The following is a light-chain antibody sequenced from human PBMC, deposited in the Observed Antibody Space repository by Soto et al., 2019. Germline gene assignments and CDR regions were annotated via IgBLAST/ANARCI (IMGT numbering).Light chain of an antibody. CDR1: QSVHNF. CDR2: GAS. V-gene: IGKV3-11*01. J-gene: IGKJ5*01. Sequence: EFHLPQSTASLPLPPRPRAALSCKASQSVHNFLAWYQQKPGQAPRLLIYGASNRAAGVPDRFSGSGSGTDFTLTISSLEPEDFVVYYCQQCSNWPPITFGQGTRLEIK. CDR3: QQCSNWPPIT.